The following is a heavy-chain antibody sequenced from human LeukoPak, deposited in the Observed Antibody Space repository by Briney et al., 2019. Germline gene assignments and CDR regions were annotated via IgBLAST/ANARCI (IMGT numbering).Heavy chain of an antibody. Sequence: PGGSLRLSCAASGFTFTKYAMTWVRQAPGKGLEWVANINQDGREKYYVDSVKGRFTISRDNAKNSLYLQMHNLRAEDTAVYYCAKNGEEFDYWGQGTLVTVSS. CDR3: AKNGEEFDY. J-gene: IGHJ4*02. V-gene: IGHV3-7*02. D-gene: IGHD4-17*01. CDR1: GFTFTKYA. CDR2: INQDGREK.